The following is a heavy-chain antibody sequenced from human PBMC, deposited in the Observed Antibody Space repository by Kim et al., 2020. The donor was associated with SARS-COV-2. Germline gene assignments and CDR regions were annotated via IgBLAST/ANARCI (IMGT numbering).Heavy chain of an antibody. CDR1: GFTFSTYS. CDR3: ARDWSCAFDL. CDR2: ISNSGSSM. Sequence: GGSLRLSCAASGFTFSTYSMSWVRQSPGKGLEWVAYISNSGSSMSYADSVKGRFTISRDNAKNSLYLQMTGLRAEDTAVYYCARDWSCAFDLWGPGTMVTVSS. D-gene: IGHD2-8*02. V-gene: IGHV3-48*04. J-gene: IGHJ3*01.